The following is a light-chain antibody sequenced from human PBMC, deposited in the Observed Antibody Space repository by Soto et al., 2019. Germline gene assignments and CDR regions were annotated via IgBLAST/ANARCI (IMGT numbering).Light chain of an antibody. CDR2: GAS. Sequence: DIPLTQSPSFLSASVGDRVTITCRASQAISSYLDWYQQKPGKAPKLLIYGASTLQSGVPPRFSGSGSGTQFTLTISSLQPEDFATYYCQQVKSYPITFGQGTRLEIK. CDR1: QAISSY. J-gene: IGKJ5*01. CDR3: QQVKSYPIT. V-gene: IGKV1-9*01.